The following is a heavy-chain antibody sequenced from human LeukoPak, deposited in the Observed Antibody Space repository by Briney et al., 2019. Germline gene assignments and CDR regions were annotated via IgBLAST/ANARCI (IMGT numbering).Heavy chain of an antibody. D-gene: IGHD2-2*02. V-gene: IGHV4-61*02. J-gene: IGHJ4*02. Sequence: PSQTLSLTCTVSGGSISSGSYYWSWIRQPAGKRLEWIGRIYTSGSTNYNPSLKSRVTISVDTSKNQFSLKLSSVTAADTAVYYCARVCSSTSCYTKGFVDYWGQGTLVTVSS. CDR3: ARVCSSTSCYTKGFVDY. CDR2: IYTSGST. CDR1: GGSISSGSYY.